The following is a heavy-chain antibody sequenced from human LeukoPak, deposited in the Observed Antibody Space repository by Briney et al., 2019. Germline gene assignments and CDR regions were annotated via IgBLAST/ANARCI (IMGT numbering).Heavy chain of an antibody. V-gene: IGHV3-7*01. CDR1: GFTFSNSW. D-gene: IGHD5-24*01. J-gene: IGHJ4*02. Sequence: GGSLRLSCAASGFTFSNSWMTWVRQAPGRGLERVANIKEDGSETYYVGSVRGRFTISRDNAKNSVYLEMNSLRAEDTAVYFCARDRGWQQFDYWGQGTLVTVSS. CDR3: ARDRGWQQFDY. CDR2: IKEDGSET.